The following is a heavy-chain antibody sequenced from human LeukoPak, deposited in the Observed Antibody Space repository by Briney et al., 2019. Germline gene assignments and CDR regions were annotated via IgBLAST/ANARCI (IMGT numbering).Heavy chain of an antibody. Sequence: GGSLRLSCAASGFSFSSYWMSWVRQAPGKGLEWVANIKQDGSERFYVDSVKGRFSISRDNAKNLLYLQMNSLRAEDTAVYHCARDNSYDVLSTFDYWGQGSLVTVSS. D-gene: IGHD2/OR15-2a*01. CDR1: GFSFSSYW. J-gene: IGHJ4*02. V-gene: IGHV3-7*01. CDR3: ARDNSYDVLSTFDY. CDR2: IKQDGSER.